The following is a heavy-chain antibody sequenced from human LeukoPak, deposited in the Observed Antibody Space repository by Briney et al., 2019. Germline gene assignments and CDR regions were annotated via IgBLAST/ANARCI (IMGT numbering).Heavy chain of an antibody. Sequence: SSETLSLNCTVSGGSFSSYYWSWIWQPPGKGPEWIGYIYYSGSTNYNPSLKSRVTISVDTSKNQFSLKLSSVTAADTAVYYCARGTRIVGATIGSGSYFDYWGQGTLVTVSS. D-gene: IGHD1-26*01. CDR3: ARGTRIVGATIGSGSYFDY. V-gene: IGHV4-59*01. CDR1: GGSFSSYY. CDR2: IYYSGST. J-gene: IGHJ4*02.